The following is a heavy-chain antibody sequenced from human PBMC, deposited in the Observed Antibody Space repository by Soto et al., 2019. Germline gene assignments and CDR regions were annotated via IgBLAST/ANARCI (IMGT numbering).Heavy chain of an antibody. V-gene: IGHV3-66*01. J-gene: IGHJ4*02. CDR1: GFTISSNY. CDR3: ARGTPLAVDGVDY. Sequence: PGGSLRLSCAASGFTISSNYMSWVRQAPGKGLEWVSVIYSGGSTYYADSVKGRFTISRDNSKNTLYLQMNSLRAEDTAVYYCARGTPLAVDGVDYWGQGTLVTVSS. CDR2: IYSGGST. D-gene: IGHD6-19*01.